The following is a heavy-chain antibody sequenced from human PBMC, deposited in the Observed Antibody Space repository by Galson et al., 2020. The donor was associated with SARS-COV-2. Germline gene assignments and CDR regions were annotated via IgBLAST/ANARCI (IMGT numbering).Heavy chain of an antibody. V-gene: IGHV4-39*01. J-gene: IGHJ5*02. CDR3: ARVDIVVVPAARANWFDP. Sequence: TVAGGSISSSSYYWGWIRQPPGKGLEWIGSIYYSGSTYYNPSLKSRVTISVDTSKNQFSLKLSSVTAADTAVYYCARVDIVVVPAARANWFDPWGQGTLVTVSS. CDR2: IYYSGST. D-gene: IGHD2-2*01. CDR1: GGSISSSSYY.